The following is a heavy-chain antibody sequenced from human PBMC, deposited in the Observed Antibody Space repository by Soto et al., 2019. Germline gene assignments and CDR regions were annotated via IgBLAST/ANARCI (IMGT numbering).Heavy chain of an antibody. V-gene: IGHV4-59*01. CDR1: GGSINTYY. J-gene: IGHJ4*02. CDR3: AGGYNSAWSDYFDY. Sequence: PSETLSLTCTVSGGSINTYYWNWIRQLPGKGLEWIGYIYYSGSTYYNPSLKSRVTISVDTSKNQFSLKLSSVTAADTAVYYCAGGYNSAWSDYFDYWGQGTLVTVSS. CDR2: IYYSGST. D-gene: IGHD6-19*01.